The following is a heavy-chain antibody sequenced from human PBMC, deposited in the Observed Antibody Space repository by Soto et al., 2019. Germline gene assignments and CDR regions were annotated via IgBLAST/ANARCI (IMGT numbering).Heavy chain of an antibody. J-gene: IGHJ4*02. D-gene: IGHD2-15*01. Sequence: GGSLRLSCAASGFTFSSYSMHWVRQPPGKGLERVAAISFDGDDKYYVESVKGRFTISRDNYENSLYLHMNGLRPEDTAVYYCAKPAPDMLVIPNGGFDYWGQGNLVTVSS. CDR1: GFTFSSYS. CDR3: AKPAPDMLVIPNGGFDY. CDR2: ISFDGDDK. V-gene: IGHV3-30*18.